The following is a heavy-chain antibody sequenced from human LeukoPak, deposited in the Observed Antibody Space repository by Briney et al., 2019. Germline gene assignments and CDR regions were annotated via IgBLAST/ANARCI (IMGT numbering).Heavy chain of an antibody. J-gene: IGHJ6*02. CDR3: ARDSSGYYYYGMDV. CDR2: IKQDGSEK. CDR1: GFHFRCYW. Sequence: GGSLRLLCAASGFHFRCYWMSWVRQAPGKGLAGVANIKQDGSEKYYVDSVKGRFTISRDNAKNSLYLQMTSLRAEDTAVYYCARDSSGYYYYGMDVWGQGTTVTVSS. D-gene: IGHD3-22*01. V-gene: IGHV3-7*01.